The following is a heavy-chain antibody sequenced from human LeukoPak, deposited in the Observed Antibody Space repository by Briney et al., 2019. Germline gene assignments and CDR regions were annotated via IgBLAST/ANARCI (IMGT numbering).Heavy chain of an antibody. Sequence: SETLSLTCAVYGGSFSGYYWSWIRQPPGKGLEWIGEINHSGSTNYNPSLKSRVTISVDTSKNQFSLKLSSVTAADTAVYYCARPQYYYDSSGYYYYWGQGTLVTVSS. CDR3: ARPQYYYDSSGYYYY. CDR2: INHSGST. J-gene: IGHJ4*02. V-gene: IGHV4-34*01. CDR1: GGSFSGYY. D-gene: IGHD3-22*01.